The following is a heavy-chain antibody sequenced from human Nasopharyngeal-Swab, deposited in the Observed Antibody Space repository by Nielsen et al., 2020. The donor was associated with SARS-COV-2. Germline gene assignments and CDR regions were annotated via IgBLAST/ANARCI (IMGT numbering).Heavy chain of an antibody. CDR2: IYPDDSDT. D-gene: IGHD2-15*01. CDR3: ARLRGSAFYYYYLDV. J-gene: IGHJ6*03. V-gene: IGHV5-51*01. CDR1: GYSFTTFW. Sequence: GESLKISCKGSGYSFTTFWITWVRQMPGKGLEWMGIIYPDDSDTRYSPSFQGQVTFSVDNSPSTAYLQWSSLKASDTAMYYCARLRGSAFYYYYLDVWGKGTTVTVSS.